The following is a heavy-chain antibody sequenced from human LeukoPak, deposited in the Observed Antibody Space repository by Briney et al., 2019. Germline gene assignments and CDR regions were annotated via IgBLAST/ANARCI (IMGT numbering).Heavy chain of an antibody. CDR2: ISSSSSYT. CDR1: GFTFSDYY. CDR3: SAQYSSSSVVDY. Sequence: NPGGSLRLSCAASGFTFSDYYMSWIRQAPGKGLEWVSYISSSSSYTNYADSVKGRFTISRDNAKNSLYLQMNSLRAEDTATYYCSAQYSSSSVVDYWGQGTLVTVSS. J-gene: IGHJ4*02. V-gene: IGHV3-11*06. D-gene: IGHD6-6*01.